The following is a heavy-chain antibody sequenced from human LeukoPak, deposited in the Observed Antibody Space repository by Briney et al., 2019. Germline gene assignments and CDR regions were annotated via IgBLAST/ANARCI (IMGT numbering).Heavy chain of an antibody. CDR1: GGSISSYY. D-gene: IGHD3-10*01. CDR3: ARHRKITMVRGSNFFDP. Sequence: SETLSLTCTVSGGSISSYYWSWIRQPPGKGLEWIGYIYYSGSTNYNPSLKSRVTISVDTSKNQFSLKLSSVTAADTAVYYCARHRKITMVRGSNFFDPWGQGTLVTVSS. J-gene: IGHJ5*02. CDR2: IYYSGST. V-gene: IGHV4-59*08.